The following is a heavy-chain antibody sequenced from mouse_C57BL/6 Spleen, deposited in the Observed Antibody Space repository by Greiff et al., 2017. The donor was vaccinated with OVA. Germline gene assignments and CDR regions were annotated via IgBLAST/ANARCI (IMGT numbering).Heavy chain of an antibody. V-gene: IGHV3-6*01. J-gene: IGHJ2*01. D-gene: IGHD2-5*01. CDR3: ARDYSND. Sequence: EVQLVESGPGLVKPSQSLSLTCSVTGYSITSGYYWNWIRQFPGNKLEWMGYISYDGSNNYNPSLKNRISITRDTSKNQFFLKLNSVTTEDTATYYCARDYSNDWGQGTTLTVSS. CDR1: GYSITSGYY. CDR2: ISYDGSN.